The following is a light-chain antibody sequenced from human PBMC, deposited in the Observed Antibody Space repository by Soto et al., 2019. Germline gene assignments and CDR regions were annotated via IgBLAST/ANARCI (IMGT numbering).Light chain of an antibody. J-gene: IGKJ4*01. CDR3: QEYNKWPPLT. CDR1: QSVSGN. V-gene: IGKV3-15*01. CDR2: GAS. Sequence: EIVLTQSPATLSVSPGERATLSCRASQSVSGNLAWYQQKPGQAPRLLIHGASTRDTGIPARFSGSGYGTEFTLTISSLQSEDFAVYYCQEYNKWPPLTFGGGTKVEIK.